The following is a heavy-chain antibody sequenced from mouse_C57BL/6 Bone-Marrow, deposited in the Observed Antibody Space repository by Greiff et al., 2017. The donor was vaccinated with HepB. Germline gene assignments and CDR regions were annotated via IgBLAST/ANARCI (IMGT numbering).Heavy chain of an antibody. J-gene: IGHJ4*01. Sequence: QVQLKESGPGLVAPSQSLSITCTVSGFSLTSYGVDWVRQSPGKGLEWLGVIWGVGSTNYNSALKSRLSISKDNSKSQVFLKMNSLQTDDTAMYYCASEHYYGSSFYAMDYWGQGTSVTVSS. CDR1: GFSLTSYG. V-gene: IGHV2-6*01. CDR3: ASEHYYGSSFYAMDY. D-gene: IGHD1-1*01. CDR2: IWGVGST.